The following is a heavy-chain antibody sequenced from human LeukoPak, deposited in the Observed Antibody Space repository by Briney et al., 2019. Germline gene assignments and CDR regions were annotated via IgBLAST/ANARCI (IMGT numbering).Heavy chain of an antibody. Sequence: ASVKVSCKASGYTFTGYYMHWVRQAPGQGLEWMGWMNPNSGNTGYAQKFQGRVTMTRNTSISTAYMELSSLRSEDTAVYYCARVVETPGTPLPLLLGNWGQGTLVTVSS. D-gene: IGHD2-2*01. CDR1: GYTFTGYY. CDR3: ARVVETPGTPLPLLLGN. CDR2: MNPNSGNT. J-gene: IGHJ4*02. V-gene: IGHV1-8*02.